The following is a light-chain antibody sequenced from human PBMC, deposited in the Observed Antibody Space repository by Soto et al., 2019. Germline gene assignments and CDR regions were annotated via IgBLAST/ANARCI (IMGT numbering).Light chain of an antibody. CDR2: DAS. CDR3: QQYNSDPWT. Sequence: DIVMTQSPLSLPVTPGEPASISCRSSQSLLHSNGYNYLDWYLQKPGQSPQLLIYDASNRATGIPARFSGSGSGTEFTLTISSLQPDDFAIYYCQQYNSDPWTFGQGTKVEIK. V-gene: IGKV2-28*01. J-gene: IGKJ1*01. CDR1: QSLLHSNGYNY.